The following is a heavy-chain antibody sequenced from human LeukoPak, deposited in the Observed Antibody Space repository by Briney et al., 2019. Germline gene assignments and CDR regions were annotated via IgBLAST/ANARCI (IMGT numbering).Heavy chain of an antibody. Sequence: GESLKISRKGSGYSFTSYWISWVRQMPGKGLEWMGRIDPSDSYTNYSPSFQGHVTMSVDESISTAYLQWSSLKASDTVMFYCARRDRYTWYSFDYWGQGTLVTVSS. CDR1: GYSFTSYW. J-gene: IGHJ4*02. V-gene: IGHV5-10-1*01. CDR2: IDPSDSYT. D-gene: IGHD6-13*01. CDR3: ARRDRYTWYSFDY.